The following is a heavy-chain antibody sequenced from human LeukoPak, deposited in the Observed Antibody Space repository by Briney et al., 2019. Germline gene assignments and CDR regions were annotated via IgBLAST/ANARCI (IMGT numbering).Heavy chain of an antibody. Sequence: GGSLRLSCAASGFRFDDYAMHWVRQAPGKGLEWVSGISWDSAAIGYADSVRGRFTLSRDNAKNSLFLQMSSLRVEDTALYYCTKRARMGIAAAGDGFHIWGQGTMVAVSS. CDR3: TKRARMGIAAAGDGFHI. J-gene: IGHJ3*02. CDR2: ISWDSAAI. D-gene: IGHD6-13*01. V-gene: IGHV3-9*01. CDR1: GFRFDDYA.